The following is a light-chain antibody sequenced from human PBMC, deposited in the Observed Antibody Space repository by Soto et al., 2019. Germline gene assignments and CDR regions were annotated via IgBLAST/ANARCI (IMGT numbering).Light chain of an antibody. Sequence: EIQMTESPSSLSASVGYRVTITCWASQSISSYLNWYQQKPGKAPKILIYAASSLQSGVPSRFSGSVSGTDGTITISSLKTEDGATYYCQQSYSTTWTFGQGTKVDIK. CDR3: QQSYSTTWT. CDR2: AAS. J-gene: IGKJ1*01. V-gene: IGKV1-39*01. CDR1: QSISSY.